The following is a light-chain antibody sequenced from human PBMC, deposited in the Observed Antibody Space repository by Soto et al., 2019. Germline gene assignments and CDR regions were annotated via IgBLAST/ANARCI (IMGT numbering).Light chain of an antibody. CDR3: SSYTSGSTVVV. V-gene: IGLV2-14*03. Sequence: QSVLTQPASVSGSPGQSITISCTGTSRDVGAYNYVSWYQQHPGKAPKLMIYDVSNRPSGVSNRFSGSKSGNTASLTISGLQAEDDADYYCSSYTSGSTVVVFGGGTKVTVL. CDR2: DVS. J-gene: IGLJ3*02. CDR1: SRDVGAYNY.